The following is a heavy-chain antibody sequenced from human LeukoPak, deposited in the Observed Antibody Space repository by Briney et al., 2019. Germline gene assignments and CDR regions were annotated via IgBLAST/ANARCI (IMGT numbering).Heavy chain of an antibody. CDR3: AKGLEWELLVGNDY. J-gene: IGHJ4*02. D-gene: IGHD1-26*01. Sequence: SQTLSLTCTVSGGSISSGGYYWSWIRQPPGKGLEWIGYIYHSGSTYYNPSLKSRVTISVDRSKNQFSLKLSSVTAADTAVYYCAKGLEWELLVGNDYWGQGTLVTVSS. CDR2: IYHSGST. CDR1: GGSISSGGYY. V-gene: IGHV4-30-2*01.